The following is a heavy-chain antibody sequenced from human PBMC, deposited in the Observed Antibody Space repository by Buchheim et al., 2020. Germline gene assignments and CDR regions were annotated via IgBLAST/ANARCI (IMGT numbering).Heavy chain of an antibody. J-gene: IGHJ6*02. V-gene: IGHV3-7*01. D-gene: IGHD4-17*01. CDR3: ARVGLSNGELYIYYGLDV. CDR1: GFTFSVYW. Sequence: EVQLVASGGGLVQPGGSLRLSCAASGFTFSVYWMNWVRQAPGKGLEWVANIKQDGSEKYYVDSVKGRFTISRDNAKNSLYLQMNSLRAADTAVYYCARVGLSNGELYIYYGLDVWGRGT. CDR2: IKQDGSEK.